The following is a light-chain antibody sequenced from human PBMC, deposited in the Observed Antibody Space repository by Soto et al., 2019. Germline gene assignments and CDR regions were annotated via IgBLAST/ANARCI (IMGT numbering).Light chain of an antibody. CDR2: EVS. CDR1: SSDGGSYNL. CDR3: CSYASSSTFYYV. V-gene: IGLV2-23*02. J-gene: IGLJ1*01. Sequence: QYVLTQPASVSGSPGRSITSSCTGTSSDGGSYNLVSWYQQHPGKAPKLMIYEVSKRPSGVANRFSGSKSGNTASLTISALQAEAEADYYCCSYASSSTFYYVFGTGTKVTVL.